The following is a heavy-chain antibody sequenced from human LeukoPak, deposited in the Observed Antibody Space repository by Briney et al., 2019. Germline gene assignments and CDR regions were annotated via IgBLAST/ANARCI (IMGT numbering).Heavy chain of an antibody. CDR3: ARDAVVAAAAYNWFDP. CDR1: GYTFTSYG. Sequence: ASVKVSCKASGYTFTSYGISWVRQAPGQGLEWMGWISAYNGNTNYAQKLQGRVTMTTDTSTSTAYMELRSLRSDDTAVYYCARDAVVAAAAYNWFDPWGQGTLVNVSS. V-gene: IGHV1-18*01. J-gene: IGHJ5*02. CDR2: ISAYNGNT. D-gene: IGHD6-13*01.